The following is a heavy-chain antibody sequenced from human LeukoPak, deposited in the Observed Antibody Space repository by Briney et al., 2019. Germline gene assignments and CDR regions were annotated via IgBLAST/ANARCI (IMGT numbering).Heavy chain of an antibody. V-gene: IGHV3-23*01. CDR1: GFTFSTYT. Sequence: GGSLRLSCAASGFTFSTYTMAWVRQAPGGGLEWGSGISDNGGRTYYADSVKGRFTISRDNSKNTLYLQMNSLRAEDTAVYYCARPQTMIENWGQGPLVTVSS. CDR3: ARPQTMIEN. J-gene: IGHJ4*02. D-gene: IGHD3-22*01. CDR2: ISDNGGRT.